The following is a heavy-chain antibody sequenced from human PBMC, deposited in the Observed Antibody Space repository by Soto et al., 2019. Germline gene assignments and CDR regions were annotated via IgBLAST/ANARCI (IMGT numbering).Heavy chain of an antibody. CDR2: INPSGGST. J-gene: IGHJ4*02. V-gene: IGHV1-46*01. Sequence: ASVKVSCKASGCTFTIYYMHWVRQAPGQGLEWMGIINPSGGSTSYAQMFQGRVTMARDTSTSTVYMELSSLRSEDTAIYYSPRSRDRFDYWGQGTLVTVSS. CDR3: PRSRDRFDY. CDR1: GCTFTIYY.